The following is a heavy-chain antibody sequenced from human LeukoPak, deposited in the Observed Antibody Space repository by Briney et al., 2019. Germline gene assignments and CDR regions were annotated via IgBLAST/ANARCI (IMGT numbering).Heavy chain of an antibody. CDR2: ISGSGGST. D-gene: IGHD6-19*01. Sequence: GGSLRLSCATYGFIFSKASMSWVRQAPGKGLEWVSAISGSGGSTYYADSVKGRFTISRDNSKNTLYLQMNSLRAEDTAVYYCAKTRLLYSSGWFDYWGQGTLVTVSS. CDR3: AKTRLLYSSGWFDY. V-gene: IGHV3-23*01. CDR1: GFIFSKAS. J-gene: IGHJ4*02.